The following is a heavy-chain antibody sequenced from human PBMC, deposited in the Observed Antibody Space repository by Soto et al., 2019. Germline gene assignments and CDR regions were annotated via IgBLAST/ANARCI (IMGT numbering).Heavy chain of an antibody. CDR2: VNPSGGST. CDR3: AREENCSGGTCYSEYFHR. J-gene: IGHJ1*01. CDR1: GYLFTAYS. D-gene: IGHD2-15*01. V-gene: IGHV1-46*01. Sequence: ASVKVSCKASGYLFTAYSMHWVRLAPGQGLEWMGVVNPSGGSTKYAQNFQGRVTMTRDTSTTTVYMELSSLRSDDTAIYYCAREENCSGGTCYSEYFHRWGQGTLVTVSS.